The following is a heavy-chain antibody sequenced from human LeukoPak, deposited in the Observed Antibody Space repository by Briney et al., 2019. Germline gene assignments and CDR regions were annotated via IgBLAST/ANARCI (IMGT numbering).Heavy chain of an antibody. D-gene: IGHD4-11*01. CDR1: GFTFSSYG. Sequence: GRSLRLSCAASGFTFSSYGMHWVRQAPGKGLERVAVISYDGSNKYYADSVKGRFTISRDNSKNTLYLQMNSLRAEDTAVYYCAKDRVPISVTTPLSFDYWGQGTLVTVSS. V-gene: IGHV3-30*18. J-gene: IGHJ4*02. CDR2: ISYDGSNK. CDR3: AKDRVPISVTTPLSFDY.